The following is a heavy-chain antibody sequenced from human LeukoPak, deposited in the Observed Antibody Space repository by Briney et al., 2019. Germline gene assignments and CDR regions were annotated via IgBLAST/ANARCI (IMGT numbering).Heavy chain of an antibody. CDR3: ARLKATVSIHAYFDS. Sequence: SETLSLTCTVSGGSIRSYYWSWIRQPPGKGLEWIGYIDHSGSTNYNPSLKSRVSISSDTSKNQFSLELSSVTAADTAVYYCARLKATVSIHAYFDSWGQGTLVTVSS. V-gene: IGHV4-59*08. CDR1: GGSIRSYY. CDR2: IDHSGST. D-gene: IGHD4-17*01. J-gene: IGHJ4*02.